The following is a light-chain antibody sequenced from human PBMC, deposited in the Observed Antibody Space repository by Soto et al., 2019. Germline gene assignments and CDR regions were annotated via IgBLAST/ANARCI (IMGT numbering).Light chain of an antibody. CDR2: VEPSGRY. J-gene: IGLJ3*02. CDR1: SGHSSST. V-gene: IGLV4-60*02. CDR3: ETWDSNTRV. Sequence: QTVVTQSSSASASLGSSVKLTCTLSSGHSSSTIAWHQQQPGKAPRYLLKVEPSGRYNKGSGVPGRFSGSSSGADCYLTISNLQFEDEADYYCETWDSNTRVFGGGTKVTVL.